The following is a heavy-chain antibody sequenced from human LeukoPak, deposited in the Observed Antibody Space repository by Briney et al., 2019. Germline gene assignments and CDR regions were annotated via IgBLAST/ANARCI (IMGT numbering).Heavy chain of an antibody. CDR3: AKDRGTSLCDAFDI. J-gene: IGHJ3*02. CDR1: GLTFSTYG. CDR2: ISGSGGST. V-gene: IGHV3-23*01. D-gene: IGHD6-25*01. Sequence: PGGSLRLSCAASGLTFSTYGMSWVCQAPGKGLEWVSVISGSGGSTYYADSVKGRFTISRDNSKNTLYLQMNSLRAEDTAIYYCAKDRGTSLCDAFDIWGQGTMVTVSS.